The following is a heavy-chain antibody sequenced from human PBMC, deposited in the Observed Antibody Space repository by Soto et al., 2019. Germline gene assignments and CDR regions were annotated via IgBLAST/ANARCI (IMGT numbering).Heavy chain of an antibody. CDR2: INGGGDNT. J-gene: IGHJ4*02. CDR1: GFTFSSNL. Sequence: GGSLRLSCAASGFTFSSNLMSWVRQAPGKGLEWVSAINGGGDNTYYADSVKGRFSISRDNSKNTLYLQMNNLGAEDTAIYYCAKGAYYYVWSGYSAFDCWGQGTLVTVSS. CDR3: AKGAYYYVWSGYSAFDC. D-gene: IGHD3-3*01. V-gene: IGHV3-23*01.